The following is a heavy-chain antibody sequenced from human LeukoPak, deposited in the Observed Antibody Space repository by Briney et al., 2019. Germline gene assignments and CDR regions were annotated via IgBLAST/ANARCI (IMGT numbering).Heavy chain of an antibody. Sequence: GESLKISCKGSGYIFANYWIGWVRQMPGKGLEWMGIVYPGDSVTRYSPSFQGQVTMSADKSINTAYLQWSSLEASDTAMYYCARRQGCSSTSCPPDSWGQGTLVTVSS. CDR2: VYPGDSVT. D-gene: IGHD2-2*01. V-gene: IGHV5-51*01. J-gene: IGHJ4*02. CDR1: GYIFANYW. CDR3: ARRQGCSSTSCPPDS.